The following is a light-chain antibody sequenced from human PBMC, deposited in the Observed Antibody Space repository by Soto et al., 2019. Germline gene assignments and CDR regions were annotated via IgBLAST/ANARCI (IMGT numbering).Light chain of an antibody. Sequence: IVLTQSPAPLSLSPGERATLSCRASQSVSSYLAWYQQKPGQAPRLLIYDASNRATGIPARFSGSGSGTDFTLTISSLEPEDFAVYYCQQRSNWPRTFGPGTKVDIK. V-gene: IGKV3-11*01. CDR1: QSVSSY. CDR2: DAS. CDR3: QQRSNWPRT. J-gene: IGKJ3*01.